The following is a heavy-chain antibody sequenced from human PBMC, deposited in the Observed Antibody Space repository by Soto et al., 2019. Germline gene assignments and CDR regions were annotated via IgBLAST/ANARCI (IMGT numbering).Heavy chain of an antibody. Sequence: EVQLVESGGGLVQPGGSLRLSCATSGFNFSNYNMNWVRQAPGKGLEWVSYISGSSSTIYYADSVKGRFTISRDDAKNSLYLQMNSLTDEDTAVYYCARDKYRLLLGNFDYWGQGTLVTVSS. J-gene: IGHJ4*02. CDR1: GFNFSNYN. D-gene: IGHD2-2*01. CDR3: ARDKYRLLLGNFDY. CDR2: ISGSSSTI. V-gene: IGHV3-48*02.